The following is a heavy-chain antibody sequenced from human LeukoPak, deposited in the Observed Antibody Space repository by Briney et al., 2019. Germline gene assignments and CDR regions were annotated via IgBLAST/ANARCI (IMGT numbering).Heavy chain of an antibody. CDR2: INPNSGGT. D-gene: IGHD6-19*01. CDR1: GYTFTGYY. J-gene: IGHJ6*03. CDR3: ARRGGSSGWYPSYYYYYYMDV. Sequence: GASVKVSCKASGYTFTGYYMHWVRQAPGQGLEWMGWINPNSGGTNYAQKFQDRVTMTRDTSISTAYMELSSLRSEDTAVYYCARRGGSSGWYPSYYYYYYMDVWGKGTTVTISS. V-gene: IGHV1-2*02.